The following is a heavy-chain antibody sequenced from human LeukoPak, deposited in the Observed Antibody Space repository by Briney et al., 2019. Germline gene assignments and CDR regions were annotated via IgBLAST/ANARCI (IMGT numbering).Heavy chain of an antibody. D-gene: IGHD3-9*01. V-gene: IGHV4-61*02. CDR2: IYTSGST. J-gene: IGHJ2*01. CDR3: ALTGDYWYFDL. CDR1: GGSISSGSYY. Sequence: SETLSLTCTVSGGSISSGSYYWSWIRQPAGKGLEWIGRIYTSGSTNYNPSLKSRVTISVDTSKNQFSLKLSSVTAADTAVYYCALTGDYWYFDLWGRGTLVTVSS.